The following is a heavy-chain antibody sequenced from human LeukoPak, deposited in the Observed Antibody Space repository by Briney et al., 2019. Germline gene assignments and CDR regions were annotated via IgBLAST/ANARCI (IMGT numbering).Heavy chain of an antibody. CDR1: GLGFRNYA. CDR3: ARSYGSGSYWNYLDV. J-gene: IGHJ6*03. Sequence: GGSLRLSCAASGLGFRNYAVHWVRQAPGKGLEWVTLVSFDGSYNYFADPVKGRFTISRDNSRNTVYLEMNSLSPEDTAVYYCARSYGSGSYWNYLDVWGKGTTVTVSS. CDR2: VSFDGSYN. V-gene: IGHV3-30*04. D-gene: IGHD3-10*01.